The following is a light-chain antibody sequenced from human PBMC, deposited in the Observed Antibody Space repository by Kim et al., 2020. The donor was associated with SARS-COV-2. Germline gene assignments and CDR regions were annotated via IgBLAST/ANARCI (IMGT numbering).Light chain of an antibody. Sequence: GQAITISCAGTINDVGAYNSVSWYQQHPGTAPKLIIYDVTERASGVSSRFSGSQSGNTASLTISGLRAEDETDYYCSSHTTSSTYVFGSGTKVTVL. CDR1: INDVGAYNS. V-gene: IGLV2-14*03. CDR3: SSHTTSSTYV. J-gene: IGLJ1*01. CDR2: DVT.